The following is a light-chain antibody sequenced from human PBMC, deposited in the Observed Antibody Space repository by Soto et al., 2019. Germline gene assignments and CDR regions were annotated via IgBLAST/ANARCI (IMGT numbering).Light chain of an antibody. V-gene: IGLV6-57*04. CDR2: EDN. J-gene: IGLJ2*01. CDR1: SGSIASNY. CDR3: QSYDSSTVV. Sequence: FMLTQPHSVSESPGKTVTISCTRSSGSIASNYVQWYQQRPGSAPTTVIYEDNQRPSGVPDRFSGSTDGSSNSASLTISGLQTEDEADYSCQSYDSSTVVFGGGTKLTVL.